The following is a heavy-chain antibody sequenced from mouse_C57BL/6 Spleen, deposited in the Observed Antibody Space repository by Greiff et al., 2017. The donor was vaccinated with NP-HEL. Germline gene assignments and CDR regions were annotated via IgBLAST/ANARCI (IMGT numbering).Heavy chain of an antibody. CDR3: ARRDYDVEDYYFDY. V-gene: IGHV1-69*01. Sequence: QVQLQQPGAELVMPGASVKLSCKASGYTFTSYWMHWVKQRPGQGLEWIGAIDPSDSYTNYNQKFKGKSTLTVDKSSSTAYMQLSSLTSEDSAVYYCARRDYDVEDYYFDYWGQGTTLTVSS. CDR1: GYTFTSYW. CDR2: IDPSDSYT. D-gene: IGHD2-4*01. J-gene: IGHJ2*01.